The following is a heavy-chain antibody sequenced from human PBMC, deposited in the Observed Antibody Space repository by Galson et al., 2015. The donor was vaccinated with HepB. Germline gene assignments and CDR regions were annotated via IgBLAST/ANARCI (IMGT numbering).Heavy chain of an antibody. CDR1: GYTFTGYY. CDR3: ARASRRVVPGFFDY. V-gene: IGHV1-2*02. D-gene: IGHD3-3*01. Sequence: SVKVSCKASGYTFTGYYMHWVRQAPGQGLEWMGWINPNSGGTNYAQKFQGRVTMTRDTSISTAYMELSRLRSDDTAVYYCARASRRVVPGFFDYWGQGTLVTVSS. J-gene: IGHJ4*02. CDR2: INPNSGGT.